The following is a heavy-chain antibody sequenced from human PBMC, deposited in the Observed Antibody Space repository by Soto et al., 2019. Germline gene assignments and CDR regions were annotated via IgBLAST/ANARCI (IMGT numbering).Heavy chain of an antibody. CDR2: INPSGTTT. CDR3: AETQIARHYYYGMEV. CDR1: GYTFTSFY. V-gene: IGHV1-46*01. J-gene: IGHJ6*02. Sequence: QVQLVQSGAEVKKPGASVKVSCKASGYTFTSFYMHWVRQAPGQGLEWMGIINPSGTTTDYAQKFQGRVTMTRETSTSKYCIELSSLASEDNAVYYCAETQIARHYYYGMEVWGQGTAVTVSS.